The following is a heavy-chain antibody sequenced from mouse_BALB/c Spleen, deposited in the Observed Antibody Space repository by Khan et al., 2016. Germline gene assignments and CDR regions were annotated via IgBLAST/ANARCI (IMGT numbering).Heavy chain of an antibody. CDR1: GYIFTNYT. CDR2: INPTNNYS. CDR3: ARGEVMDY. J-gene: IGHJ4*01. Sequence: VQLQESGAELVRPGASVKMSCKASGYIFTNYTMNWVKQRPGQGLEWIGYINPTNNYSNYNQRFKDKATLSADKSSSTAYMQLTRLTSEDSAVYYCARGEVMDYWGQGTSVTVSS. V-gene: IGHV1-4*01.